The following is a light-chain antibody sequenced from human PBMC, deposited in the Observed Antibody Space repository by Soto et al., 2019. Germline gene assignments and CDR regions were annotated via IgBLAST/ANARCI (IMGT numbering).Light chain of an antibody. J-gene: IGLJ1*01. CDR3: SSYTCSRAYV. CDR2: EVS. CDR1: SSDVGSYNL. V-gene: IGLV2-14*02. Sequence: QSALTQPASVSGSPGQSITISCTGTSSDVGSYNLVSWYQQHPGKAPKLMIHEVSNRPSGVSNRFSGSKSGNTASLTISGLQAEDEADYYCSSYTCSRAYVFGIGTKLTVL.